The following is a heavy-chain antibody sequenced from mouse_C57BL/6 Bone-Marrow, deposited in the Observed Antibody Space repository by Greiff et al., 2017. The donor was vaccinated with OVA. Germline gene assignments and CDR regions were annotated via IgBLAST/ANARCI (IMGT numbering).Heavy chain of an antibody. Sequence: DVHLVESGGGLVKPGGSLKLSCAASGFTFSDYGMHWVRQAPEKGLEWVAYISSGSSTIYYADTVKGRFTISRDNAKNTLFLQMTSLRSEDTAMYYCARPGGSSPWFAYWGQGTLVTVSA. CDR3: ARPGGSSPWFAY. CDR2: ISSGSSTI. CDR1: GFTFSDYG. V-gene: IGHV5-17*01. J-gene: IGHJ3*01. D-gene: IGHD1-1*01.